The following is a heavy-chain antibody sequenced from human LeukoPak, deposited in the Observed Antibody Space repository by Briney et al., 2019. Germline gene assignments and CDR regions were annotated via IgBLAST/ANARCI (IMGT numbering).Heavy chain of an antibody. CDR1: GSTFSSYS. CDR2: ISSSSSTI. CDR3: ARERIVGATLGDY. D-gene: IGHD1-26*01. J-gene: IGHJ4*02. V-gene: IGHV3-48*02. Sequence: GGSLRLSCAASGSTFSSYSMNWVRQAPGKGLEWVSYISSSSSTIYYADSVKGRFTISRDNAKNSLYLQMNSLRDEDTAVYYCARERIVGATLGDYWGQGTLVTVSS.